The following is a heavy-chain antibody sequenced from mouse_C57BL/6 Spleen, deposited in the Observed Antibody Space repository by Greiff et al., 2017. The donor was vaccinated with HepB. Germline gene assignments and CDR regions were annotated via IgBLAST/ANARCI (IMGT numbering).Heavy chain of an antibody. D-gene: IGHD2-1*01. CDR1: GFTFTDYY. V-gene: IGHV7-3*01. CDR3: ARSLYYGNYGRAMDY. J-gene: IGHJ4*01. CDR2: IRNKANGYTT. Sequence: EVNLVESGGGLVQPGGSLSLSCAASGFTFTDYYMSWVRQPPGKALEWLGFIRNKANGYTTEYSASVKGRFTISRDNSQSILYLQMNALRAEDSATYYCARSLYYGNYGRAMDYWGQGTSVTVSS.